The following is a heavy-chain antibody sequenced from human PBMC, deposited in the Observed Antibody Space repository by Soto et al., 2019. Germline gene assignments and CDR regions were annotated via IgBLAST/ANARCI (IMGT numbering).Heavy chain of an antibody. Sequence: QVQLVESGGGVVQPGRSLRLSCAASGFTFSSYGMHWVRQAPGKGLEWVAVIWYDGSNKYYADSGKGRFTISSDNSKNTLYLQMNSLSAEDTAVYYCARGGRRRDLFDYWGQGTLVTVSS. J-gene: IGHJ4*02. CDR3: ARGGRRRDLFDY. D-gene: IGHD3-16*01. V-gene: IGHV3-33*01. CDR2: IWYDGSNK. CDR1: GFTFSSYG.